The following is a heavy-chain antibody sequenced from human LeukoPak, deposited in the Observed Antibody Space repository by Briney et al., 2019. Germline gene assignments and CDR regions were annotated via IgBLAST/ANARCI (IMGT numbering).Heavy chain of an antibody. Sequence: GGSLRLSCAASGFTVSSNYMSWVRQAPGKGLEWVSVIYSGGSTYYADSVKGRFTISRDNSKNTLYLQMNSLRAEDTAVYYCAKDPPRPAAGWFDPWGQGTLVTVSS. D-gene: IGHD2-2*01. J-gene: IGHJ5*02. CDR3: AKDPPRPAAGWFDP. CDR1: GFTVSSNY. V-gene: IGHV3-66*02. CDR2: IYSGGST.